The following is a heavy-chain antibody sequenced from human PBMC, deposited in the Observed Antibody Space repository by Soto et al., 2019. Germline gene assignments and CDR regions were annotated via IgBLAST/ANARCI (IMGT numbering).Heavy chain of an antibody. J-gene: IGHJ4*02. Sequence: QVQLVQSGAEVKKPGSSVKVSCRASGGTFNNYVLNWVRQAPGQGIEWMAGIIPIFGTPNYAQKFQGRVTITADKSTSTAYMKLNSLRSEDTAVYYCAGRCDGTNCLAHFDYWGQGTLVTVSS. V-gene: IGHV1-69*06. CDR1: GGTFNNYV. D-gene: IGHD2-2*01. CDR2: IIPIFGTP. CDR3: AGRCDGTNCLAHFDY.